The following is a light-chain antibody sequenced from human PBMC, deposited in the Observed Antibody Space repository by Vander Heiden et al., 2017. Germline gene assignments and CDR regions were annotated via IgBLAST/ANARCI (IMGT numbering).Light chain of an antibody. CDR3: QQRSNWPPLT. CDR1: QSVSSY. V-gene: IGKV3-11*01. J-gene: IGKJ4*01. CDR2: DAS. Sequence: EIVLTQFPATLSLSPGERATLSCRASQSVSSYLAWYQQKPGQAPRLLIYDASSRATGIPARFSGSGSGTDFTLTISSLEPEDFAVYYCQQRSNWPPLTFGGGTKVEIK.